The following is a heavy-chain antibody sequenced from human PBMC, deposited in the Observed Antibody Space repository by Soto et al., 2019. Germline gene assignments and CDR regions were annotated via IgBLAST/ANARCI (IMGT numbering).Heavy chain of an antibody. Sequence: QVQLVQSGAEVKKPGSSVKVSCKASGGTVSNSAISWLRQAPGQGLEWTGGIIPIFGPAIYARKFRGRVTITADESTSTAYMELSTVRSEDTAVYYCGRGSSWTKVEYWGQGTQVTVSS. V-gene: IGHV1-69*01. J-gene: IGHJ4*02. D-gene: IGHD2-15*01. CDR2: IIPIFGPA. CDR1: GGTVSNSA. CDR3: GRGSSWTKVEY.